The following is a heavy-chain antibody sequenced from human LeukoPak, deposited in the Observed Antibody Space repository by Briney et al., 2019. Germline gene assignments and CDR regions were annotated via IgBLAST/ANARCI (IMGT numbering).Heavy chain of an antibody. CDR1: GGSFSRGGYY. CDR3: ARDQEGSGYRFDY. J-gene: IGHJ4*02. CDR2: IQSSGST. Sequence: SETLSLTCTVSGGSFSRGGYYWSWIRQFPGKGLEWIGYIQSSGSTYYNPSLKSRVTISVDTSKNQFSLKLSSVTAADTAVYYCARDQEGSGYRFDYWGQGTLVTVSS. V-gene: IGHV4-31*03. D-gene: IGHD3-22*01.